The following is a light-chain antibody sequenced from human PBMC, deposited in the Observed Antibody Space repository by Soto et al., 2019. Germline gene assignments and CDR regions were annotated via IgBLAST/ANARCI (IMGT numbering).Light chain of an antibody. Sequence: EIVLTQSPATLSLSPGDRATLSCRASQSVNNYLAWYQQKPGQAPRLLIYDTSNRATGILARFSGSGSGTDFTLTISSLEPEDFAVYYCQQRSNWPPITFGQGTRLEIK. CDR1: QSVNNY. J-gene: IGKJ5*01. CDR2: DTS. V-gene: IGKV3-11*01. CDR3: QQRSNWPPIT.